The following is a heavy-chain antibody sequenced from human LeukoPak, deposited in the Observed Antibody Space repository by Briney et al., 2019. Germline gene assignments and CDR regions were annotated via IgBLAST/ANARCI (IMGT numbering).Heavy chain of an antibody. D-gene: IGHD6-13*01. Sequence: SETLSHTCNVSGGSISSGGSRWSWIRQHPGKGLEWIGYIYYSGSTYYNPSLKSRVTISVDTSKNQFSLKLSSVTAADTAVYYCARAPGSSPRENYYYYGMDVWGQGTTVTVSS. CDR3: ARAPGSSPRENYYYYGMDV. CDR2: IYYSGST. CDR1: GGSISSGGSR. V-gene: IGHV4-31*03. J-gene: IGHJ6*02.